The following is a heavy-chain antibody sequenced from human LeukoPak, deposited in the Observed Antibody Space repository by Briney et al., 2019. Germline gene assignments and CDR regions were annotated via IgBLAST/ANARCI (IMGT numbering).Heavy chain of an antibody. CDR3: ARGGSGSYVEFDY. V-gene: IGHV1-69*01. CDR1: GGTFSSYA. D-gene: IGHD1-26*01. Sequence: SVKVSCKASGGTFSSYAISWVRQAPGQGLEWMGGIIPIFGTANYAQKVQGRVTITADESTSTAYMELSSLRSEDTAVYYCARGGSGSYVEFDYWGQGTLVTVSS. J-gene: IGHJ4*02. CDR2: IIPIFGTA.